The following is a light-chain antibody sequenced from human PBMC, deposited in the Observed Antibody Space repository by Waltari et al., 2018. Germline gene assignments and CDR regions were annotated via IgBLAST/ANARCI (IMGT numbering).Light chain of an antibody. V-gene: IGKV3-20*01. CDR1: QSVSRTF. CDR3: QHYVRLPAT. Sequence: EIVLTQSPGTLSLSPGERATLSCRASQSVSRTFAWYQQKPGQAPRLLIYGASTRATGIPERFSGGGSGTDFSLTINRLEPEDFAVYYCQHYVRLPATFGQGTKVEIK. J-gene: IGKJ1*01. CDR2: GAS.